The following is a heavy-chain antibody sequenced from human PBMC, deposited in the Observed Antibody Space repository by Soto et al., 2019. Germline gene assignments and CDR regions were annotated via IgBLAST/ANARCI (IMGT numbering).Heavy chain of an antibody. CDR1: GGSFSDYY. Sequence: SETLSLTCAVYGGSFSDYYWSWIRQPPGKGLEWIGEINHSGSANYNPSLKSRVTISVDTSKNQFSLKLSSVTAADTAVYYCARAHRSGWFGEFSLDYWGQGTLVTVSS. V-gene: IGHV4-34*01. J-gene: IGHJ4*02. D-gene: IGHD3-10*01. CDR3: ARAHRSGWFGEFSLDY. CDR2: INHSGSA.